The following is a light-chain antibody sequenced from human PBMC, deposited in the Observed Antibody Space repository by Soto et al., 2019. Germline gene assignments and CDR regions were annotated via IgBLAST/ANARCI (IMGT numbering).Light chain of an antibody. J-gene: IGKJ5*01. V-gene: IGKV1-5*01. CDR3: QQYHTFSIA. CDR1: QSISTW. Sequence: DIQMTQSPSTLSASVGDSVTVTCRASQSISTWLACYQQKPGRAPKLLIYDSSSLESGVPSRFSGSGSGTDFTLTISGLQPDDLATYYCQQYHTFSIAFGQGTRLEIK. CDR2: DSS.